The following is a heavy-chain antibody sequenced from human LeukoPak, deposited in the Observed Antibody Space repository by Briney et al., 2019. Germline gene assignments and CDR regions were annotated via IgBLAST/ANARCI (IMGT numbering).Heavy chain of an antibody. CDR3: ARGAAGYSYG. J-gene: IGHJ4*02. D-gene: IGHD5-18*01. CDR2: IYYSGST. Sequence: PSETLSLTCTVSGVSISSYYWSWIRQPPGKGLEWIGHIYYSGSTNYNPSLKSRVTISIDTSKNQFSLRLSSVPAADTAVYYCARGAAGYSYGWGQGTLVTVSS. V-gene: IGHV4-59*01. CDR1: GVSISSYY.